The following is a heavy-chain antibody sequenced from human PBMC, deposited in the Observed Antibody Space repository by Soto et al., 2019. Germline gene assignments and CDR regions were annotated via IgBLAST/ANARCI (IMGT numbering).Heavy chain of an antibody. CDR3: ARDTGRYYYDSSGSFDY. CDR1: GFTFSSYA. CDR2: ISYDGSNK. D-gene: IGHD3-22*01. V-gene: IGHV3-30-3*01. J-gene: IGHJ4*02. Sequence: GGSLRLSCAASGFTFSSYAMHWVRQAPGKGLEWVAVISYDGSNKYYADSVKGRFTISRDNSKNTLYLQVNSLRAEDTAVYYCARDTGRYYYDSSGSFDYWGQGTLVTVSS.